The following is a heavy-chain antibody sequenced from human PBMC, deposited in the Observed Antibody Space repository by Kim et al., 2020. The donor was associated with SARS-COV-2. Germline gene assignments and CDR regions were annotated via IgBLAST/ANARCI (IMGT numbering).Heavy chain of an antibody. Sequence: SVKVSCKASGGTFSSYAISWVRQAPGQGLEWMGGIIPIFGTANYAQKFQGRVTITADESTSTAYMELSSLRSEDTAVYYCARDLVDRLGYYYYGMDVWGQGTTVTVSS. CDR1: GGTFSSYA. V-gene: IGHV1-69*13. J-gene: IGHJ6*02. CDR2: IIPIFGTA. D-gene: IGHD4-17*01. CDR3: ARDLVDRLGYYYYGMDV.